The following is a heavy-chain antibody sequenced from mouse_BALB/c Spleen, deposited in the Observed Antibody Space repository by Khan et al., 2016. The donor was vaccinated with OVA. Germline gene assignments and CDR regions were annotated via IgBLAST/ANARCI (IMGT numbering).Heavy chain of an antibody. D-gene: IGHD2-5*01. CDR2: ISTYYGVA. CDR3: ARGSSNSRFAY. V-gene: IGHV1S137*01. CDR1: GYTFTDYA. J-gene: IGHJ3*01. Sequence: QVQLQQPGAELVRPGVSVKISCKGSGYTFTDYAMHWVKQSHAKSLEWIGVISTYYGVADYNQKFKGKATMTVDKSSSTAYMELARLTSEDSAIYYCARGSSNSRFAYWGQGTLVTVSA.